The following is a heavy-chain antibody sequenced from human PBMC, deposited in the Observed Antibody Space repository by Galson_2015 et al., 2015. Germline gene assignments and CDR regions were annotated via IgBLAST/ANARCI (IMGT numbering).Heavy chain of an antibody. J-gene: IGHJ5*02. Sequence: SLRLFCAASGFTFNNYNMNWVRQAPGKGLEWVSYISSSSSTISYADSVKGRFTISRDNAKNSLYLQMNSLRAEDTAVYYCARDLNIVGATPWGQGTLVTVSS. CDR3: ARDLNIVGATP. D-gene: IGHD1-26*01. V-gene: IGHV3-48*01. CDR1: GFTFNNYN. CDR2: ISSSSSTI.